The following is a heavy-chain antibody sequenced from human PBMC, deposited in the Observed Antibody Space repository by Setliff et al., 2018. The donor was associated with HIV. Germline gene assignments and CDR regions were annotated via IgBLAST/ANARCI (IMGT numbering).Heavy chain of an antibody. J-gene: IGHJ4*02. V-gene: IGHV1-18*01. D-gene: IGHD3-10*01. CDR1: GYTFTSYG. Sequence: ASVKVSCKASGYTFTSYGISWVRQAPGQGLEWMGWISAYNGNTNYAQKLQGRVTMTTDTSTSTAYMELRSLRSDDTAVYCCARDLITMVRGVIQDYWGQGTLVTVSS. CDR2: ISAYNGNT. CDR3: ARDLITMVRGVIQDY.